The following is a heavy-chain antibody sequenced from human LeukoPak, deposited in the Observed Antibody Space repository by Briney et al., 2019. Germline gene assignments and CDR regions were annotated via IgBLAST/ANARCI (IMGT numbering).Heavy chain of an antibody. CDR2: IYHSGST. CDR1: GYSISSGYY. D-gene: IGHD3-9*01. CDR3: ARRYYDILTGDFNFDY. V-gene: IGHV4-38-2*02. J-gene: IGHJ4*02. Sequence: SETLSLTCTVSGYSISSGYYWGWIRQPPGKGLEWIGSIYHSGSTYYNPSLKSRVTISVDTSKNQFSLKLSSVTAADTAVYYCARRYYDILTGDFNFDYWGQGTLVTVSS.